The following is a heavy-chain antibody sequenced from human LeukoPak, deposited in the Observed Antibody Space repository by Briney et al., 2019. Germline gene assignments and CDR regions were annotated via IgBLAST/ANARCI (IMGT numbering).Heavy chain of an antibody. Sequence: AGGSLRLSCAASGFTFSSYAMHWVRQAPGKGLEWVAVISYDGSNKYYADSVKGRFTISRDNSKNTLYLQMNSLRAEDTAVYYCAEGRYGDAFDIWGQGTMVTVSS. D-gene: IGHD3-9*01. CDR3: AEGRYGDAFDI. V-gene: IGHV3-30-3*01. CDR2: ISYDGSNK. CDR1: GFTFSSYA. J-gene: IGHJ3*02.